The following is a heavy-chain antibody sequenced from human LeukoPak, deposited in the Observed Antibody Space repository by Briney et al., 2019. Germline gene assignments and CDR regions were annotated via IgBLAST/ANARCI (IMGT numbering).Heavy chain of an antibody. J-gene: IGHJ4*02. CDR1: GGSFSGYY. D-gene: IGHD2-2*01. CDR2: INHSGST. CDR3: ARVASIVVVPAAPYYVDY. Sequence: SETLSLTCAVDGGSFSGYYWSWIRQPPGKGLEWIGEINHSGSTNYNPSLKSRVTISVDTSKNQFSLKLSSVTAADTAVYYCARVASIVVVPAAPYYVDYWGKGTLVTVSS. V-gene: IGHV4-34*01.